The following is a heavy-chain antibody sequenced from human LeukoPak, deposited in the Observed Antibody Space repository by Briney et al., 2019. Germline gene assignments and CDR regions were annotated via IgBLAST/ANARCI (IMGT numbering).Heavy chain of an antibody. CDR1: GGSISSGSYY. CDR2: IYTSGST. Sequence: SGGSISSGSYYWSWIRQPAGKGLEWIGRIYTSGSTDYNPSLKSRVTISVDTSKNQFSLKLSSVTAADTAVYYCARGLYCGGDCYWFDYWGQGTLVTVSS. CDR3: ARGLYCGGDCYWFDY. V-gene: IGHV4-61*02. D-gene: IGHD2-21*02. J-gene: IGHJ4*02.